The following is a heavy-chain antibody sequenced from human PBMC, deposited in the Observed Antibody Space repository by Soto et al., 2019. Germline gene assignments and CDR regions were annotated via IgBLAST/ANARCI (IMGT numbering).Heavy chain of an antibody. D-gene: IGHD3-22*01. Sequence: ASLRGSCKTAGYTFTGYYMDWVRQAKGQGLEWMGWINPISGGTNYAQKFQGWVTMTRDTSISTAYMELSRLRSDDTAVFYCARVRAYASSGYDAVVIWGQGTMV. V-gene: IGHV1-2*04. J-gene: IGHJ3*02. CDR3: ARVRAYASSGYDAVVI. CDR1: GYTFTGYY. CDR2: INPISGGT.